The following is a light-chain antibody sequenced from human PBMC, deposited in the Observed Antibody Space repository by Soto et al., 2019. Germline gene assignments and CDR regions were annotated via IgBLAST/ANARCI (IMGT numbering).Light chain of an antibody. CDR3: QHLNDYRYT. J-gene: IGKJ2*01. Sequence: DIQLTQSPSFLSASVGDRVTITCRASQAISSSLAWYQHNPGKAPKLLIYAASTLQNGVPSSFSGSGSGTEFNSTISSLQTEDFATYYCQHLNDYRYTFGQGTKVEIK. CDR1: QAISSS. V-gene: IGKV1-9*01. CDR2: AAS.